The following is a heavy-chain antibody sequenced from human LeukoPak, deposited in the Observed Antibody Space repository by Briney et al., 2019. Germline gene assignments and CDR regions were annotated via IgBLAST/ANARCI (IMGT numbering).Heavy chain of an antibody. D-gene: IGHD2-2*01. Sequence: ASVKVSCRASGYTFTDYYMHWVRQAPGQGFEWMGWINPNDGDTNYAQKFQGRVTMTRDTSISTAHMEVSRLRSDDTAVYYCARANFLYCSSTTCLFDYWGQGTLVTVSS. CDR3: ARANFLYCSSTTCLFDY. CDR1: GYTFTDYY. CDR2: INPNDGDT. J-gene: IGHJ4*02. V-gene: IGHV1-2*02.